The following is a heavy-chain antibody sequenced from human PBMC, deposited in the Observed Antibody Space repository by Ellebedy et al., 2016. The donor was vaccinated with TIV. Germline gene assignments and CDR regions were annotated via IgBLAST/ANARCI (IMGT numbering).Heavy chain of an antibody. J-gene: IGHJ6*02. CDR3: AKVGDIVATIFGVVPPNANYYYYGMDV. V-gene: IGHV3-23*01. CDR2: ISGSGGST. CDR1: GFTFSSYA. D-gene: IGHD5-12*01. Sequence: GGSLRLSXAASGFTFSSYAMSWVRQAPGKGLEWVSAISGSGGSTYYADSVKGRFTISRDNSKNTLYLQMNSLRAEDTAVYYCAKVGDIVATIFGVVPPNANYYYYGMDVWGQGTTVTVSS.